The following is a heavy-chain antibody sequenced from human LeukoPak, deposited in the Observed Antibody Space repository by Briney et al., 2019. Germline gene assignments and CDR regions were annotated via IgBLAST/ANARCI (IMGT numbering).Heavy chain of an antibody. D-gene: IGHD4-11*01. CDR1: GGSISSSSYY. CDR3: VLTTVKNFDY. V-gene: IGHV4-39*07. J-gene: IGHJ4*02. Sequence: PSETLSLTCTVSGGSISSSSYYWGWIRQPPGKGLEWIGSIYYSGSTYYNPSLKSRVIISVDTSKNQFSLKLSSVTAADTAVYYCVLTTVKNFDYWGQGTLVTVSS. CDR2: IYYSGST.